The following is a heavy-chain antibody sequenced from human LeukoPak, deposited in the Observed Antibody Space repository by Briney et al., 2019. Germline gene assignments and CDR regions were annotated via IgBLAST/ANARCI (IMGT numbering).Heavy chain of an antibody. CDR1: GFTFSRFY. J-gene: IGHJ3*02. D-gene: IGHD2-15*01. CDR3: ARDSGGGYDAFDI. Sequence: GGSLRLSCAASGFTFSRFYMSWVRQAPGKGLEWVANIKEDGSEKHYVGSVKGRFTISRDNSKNTLYLQMNSLRAEDTAVYYCARDSGGGYDAFDIWGQGTMVTVSS. CDR2: IKEDGSEK. V-gene: IGHV3-7*01.